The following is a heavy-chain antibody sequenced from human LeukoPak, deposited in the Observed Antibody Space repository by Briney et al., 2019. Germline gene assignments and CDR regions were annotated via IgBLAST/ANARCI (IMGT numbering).Heavy chain of an antibody. J-gene: IGHJ4*02. CDR1: GGTFSSYA. Sequence: SVKVSCKASGGTFSSYAISRVRQAPGQGLEWMGGIIPIFGTANYAQKFQGRVTITADKSTSTAYMELSSLRSEDTAVYYCARGGLYFGSAWHYFDYWGQGSLVTVSS. V-gene: IGHV1-69*06. D-gene: IGHD2-2*02. CDR2: IIPIFGTA. CDR3: ARGGLYFGSAWHYFDY.